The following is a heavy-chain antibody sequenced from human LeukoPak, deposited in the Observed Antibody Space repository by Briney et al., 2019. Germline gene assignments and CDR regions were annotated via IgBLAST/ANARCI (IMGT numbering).Heavy chain of an antibody. Sequence: SVKVSCKASGGTFSSYAISWVRQAPGQGLEWMGGIIPIFGTANYAQKFQSRVTITADESTSTAYMELSSLRAEDTAVYYCAKDGGLWVSAHWGDSWGRGILVTVSS. J-gene: IGHJ4*02. V-gene: IGHV1-69*13. CDR3: AKDGGLWVSAHWGDS. CDR1: GGTFSSYA. CDR2: IIPIFGTA. D-gene: IGHD7-27*01.